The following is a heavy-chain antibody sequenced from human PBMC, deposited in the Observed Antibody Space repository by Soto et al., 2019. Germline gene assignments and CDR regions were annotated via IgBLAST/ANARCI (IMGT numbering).Heavy chain of an antibody. CDR1: GGSFSGYY. Sequence: PSETLSLTCAVYGGSFSGYYWSWIRQPPGKGLEWIGEINHSGSTNYNPSLKSRVTISVDTSKNQFSLKLSSVTAADTAVYYCARGRPGIGSDYWGQGTLVTVSS. D-gene: IGHD1-20*01. V-gene: IGHV4-34*01. CDR3: ARGRPGIGSDY. J-gene: IGHJ4*02. CDR2: INHSGST.